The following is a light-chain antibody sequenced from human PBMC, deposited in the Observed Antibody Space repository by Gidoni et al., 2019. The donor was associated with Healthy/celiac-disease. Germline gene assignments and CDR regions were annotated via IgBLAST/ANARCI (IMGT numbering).Light chain of an antibody. CDR3: QAWDSSTAV. J-gene: IGLJ2*01. V-gene: IGLV3-1*01. CDR2: QDS. CDR1: KLGDKY. Sequence: SYELTQPPSVSVPPGQTASITCSGDKLGDKYACWYQQKPGQSPVLVIYQDSKRLSGIPERFSGSNSGNTATLTISGTQAMDEADYYCQAWDSSTAVFGGGTKLTVL.